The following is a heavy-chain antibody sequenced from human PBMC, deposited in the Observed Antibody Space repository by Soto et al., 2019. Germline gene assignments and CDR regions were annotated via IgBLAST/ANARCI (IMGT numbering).Heavy chain of an antibody. Sequence: SETLSLTCAVYGGSFSGYYWCWIRQPPGKGQEWIGEINHSGSTNYNPSLNSRVTISVDTSKNQFSLKLSSVTAADTAVYYCARGLATCRSTSCYYFRHMPGFDYWGQGTLVTVSS. D-gene: IGHD2-2*01. V-gene: IGHV4-34*01. CDR3: ARGLATCRSTSCYYFRHMPGFDY. CDR2: INHSGST. J-gene: IGHJ4*02. CDR1: GGSFSGYY.